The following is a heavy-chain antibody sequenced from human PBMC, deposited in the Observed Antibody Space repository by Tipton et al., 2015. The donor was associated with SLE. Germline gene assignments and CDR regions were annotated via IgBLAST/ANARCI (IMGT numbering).Heavy chain of an antibody. CDR1: GYSISSGYY. V-gene: IGHV4-38-2*02. CDR3: ARFKAAALGY. D-gene: IGHD6-13*01. CDR2: IYHSGST. Sequence: LRLSCTVSGYSISSGYYWGWIRQPPGKGLEWIGSIYHSGSTYYNPSLKSRVTISVDTSKNQFSLKLSSVTAADTAVYYCARFKAAALGYWGQGTLVTVSS. J-gene: IGHJ4*02.